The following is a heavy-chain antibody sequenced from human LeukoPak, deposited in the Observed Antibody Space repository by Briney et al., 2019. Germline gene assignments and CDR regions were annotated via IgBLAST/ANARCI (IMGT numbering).Heavy chain of an antibody. CDR2: IPSGGGNI. V-gene: IGHV3-30*03. Sequence: AGGSLRLSCAASGFTFSTYGFYWVRQAPGKGLEWVAIIPSGGGNIYYADSVRGRFTISRDNSQNTLYLQMDSLRAEDTAVYYCARDRSGRFDPWGQGTLVTVSS. CDR1: GFTFSTYG. J-gene: IGHJ5*02. D-gene: IGHD3-10*01. CDR3: ARDRSGRFDP.